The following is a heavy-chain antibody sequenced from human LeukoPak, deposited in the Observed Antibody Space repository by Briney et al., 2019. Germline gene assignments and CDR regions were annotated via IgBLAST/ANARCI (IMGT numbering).Heavy chain of an antibody. J-gene: IGHJ4*02. CDR3: ARAPLYSSGWYVVY. CDR2: INPNSGVT. D-gene: IGHD6-25*01. V-gene: IGHV1-2*02. Sequence: ASMKVSCKASAYTFTGYYMHWVRQAPGQGLEWMGWINPNSGVTNYAQKLQGRVTMTTDTSTSTAYMELRSLRSDDSAVYYCARAPLYSSGWYVVYWGQGTLVTVSS. CDR1: AYTFTGYY.